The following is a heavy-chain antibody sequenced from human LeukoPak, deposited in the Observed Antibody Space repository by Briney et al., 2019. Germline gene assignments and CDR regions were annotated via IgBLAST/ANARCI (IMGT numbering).Heavy chain of an antibody. CDR1: GYTFSSYY. J-gene: IGHJ4*02. CDR2: INPSGGST. V-gene: IGHV1-46*01. Sequence: ASVKISCKASGYTFSSYYMHWVRQAPGQGLEWMGIINPSGGSTTYAQKFQGRATMTGATSTSTVYMELSSLKSEDTAVYYCARDSSAWHYYFDYWGQGTLVTVSS. D-gene: IGHD3-22*01. CDR3: ARDSSAWHYYFDY.